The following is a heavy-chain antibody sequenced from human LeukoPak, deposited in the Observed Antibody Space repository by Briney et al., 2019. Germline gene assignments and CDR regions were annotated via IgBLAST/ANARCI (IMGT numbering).Heavy chain of an antibody. J-gene: IGHJ4*02. V-gene: IGHV1-69*13. CDR2: IIPIFGTA. CDR1: GGTFSSYA. Sequence: GASVKVSCKASGGTFSSYAISWVRQAPGQGLEWMGGIIPIFGTANYAQKFQGRVTITADESTSTAYMELSSLRSEDTAVYYCARSPGRPLRYFDERSFDYWGQGTLVTVSS. D-gene: IGHD3-9*01. CDR3: ARSPGRPLRYFDERSFDY.